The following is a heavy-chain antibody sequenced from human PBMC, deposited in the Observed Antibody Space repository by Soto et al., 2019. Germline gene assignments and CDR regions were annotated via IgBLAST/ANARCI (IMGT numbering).Heavy chain of an antibody. D-gene: IGHD4-17*01. Sequence: SETLSLTCTVSGGSISSGGYYWSWIRQHPGKGLEWIGYIYYSGSTYYNPSLKSRVTISVDTSKNQFSLKLSSVTAADTAVYYCARDLEGDYGDYVWGQGTLVTVSS. CDR3: ARDLEGDYGDYV. J-gene: IGHJ4*02. CDR2: IYYSGST. V-gene: IGHV4-31*03. CDR1: GGSISSGGYY.